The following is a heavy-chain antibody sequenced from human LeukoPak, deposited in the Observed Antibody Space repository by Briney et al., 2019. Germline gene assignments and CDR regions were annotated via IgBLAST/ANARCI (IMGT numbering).Heavy chain of an antibody. CDR1: GGSISSYY. V-gene: IGHV4-4*07. CDR3: ARALPGYSYGSYYFDY. D-gene: IGHD5-18*01. CDR2: IYTSGGT. J-gene: IGHJ4*02. Sequence: SETLSLTCTVSGGSISSYYWSWIRQPAGKGLEWIGGIYTSGGTNYNPSLKSRVTMSVDTSKNQFSLKLSSVTAADTAVYYCARALPGYSYGSYYFDYWGQGTLVTVSS.